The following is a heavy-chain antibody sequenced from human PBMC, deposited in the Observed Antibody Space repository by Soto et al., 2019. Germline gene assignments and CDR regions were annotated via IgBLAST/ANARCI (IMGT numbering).Heavy chain of an antibody. CDR2: ISDSSSYI. V-gene: IGHV3-21*01. CDR3: ARVHCSGTSCGMDV. Sequence: GGSLRLSCAASGFTFSSYSMNWVRQAPGKGLEWLSSISDSSSYIYYAGSVKGRFPISRDNAKNSLYLQMNSLRAEDTAVYYCARVHCSGTSCGMDVWGQGTTVTVSS. D-gene: IGHD2-2*01. J-gene: IGHJ6*02. CDR1: GFTFSSYS.